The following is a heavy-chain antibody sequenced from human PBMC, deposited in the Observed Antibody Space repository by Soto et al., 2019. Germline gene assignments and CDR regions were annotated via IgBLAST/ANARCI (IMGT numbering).Heavy chain of an antibody. D-gene: IGHD2-15*01. CDR1: GYTFTSYG. CDR3: ARWTRYCSGGSCYSSYYYYGMDV. V-gene: IGHV1-18*01. Sequence: ASVKVSCKASGYTFTSYGISWVRQAPGQGLEWMGWISAYNGNTNYAQKLQGRVTMTTDTSTSTAYMELRSLRSDDTAVYYCARWTRYCSGGSCYSSYYYYGMDVWGQGTTVTVSS. CDR2: ISAYNGNT. J-gene: IGHJ6*02.